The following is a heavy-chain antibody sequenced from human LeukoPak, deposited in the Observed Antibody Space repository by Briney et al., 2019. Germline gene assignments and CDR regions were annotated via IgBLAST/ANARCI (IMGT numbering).Heavy chain of an antibody. J-gene: IGHJ5*02. V-gene: IGHV4-59*08. Sequence: SETLSLTCTVSSGSMSNYYWSWIRQPPGKGLEWIGYMHYSGSTNYNPSLKSRVTISVDTSKNQFSLKLRSLTAADTAVYYCARHVGYGNNWFDPWGQGTLVTVSS. CDR2: MHYSGST. D-gene: IGHD5-18*01. CDR3: ARHVGYGNNWFDP. CDR1: SGSMSNYY.